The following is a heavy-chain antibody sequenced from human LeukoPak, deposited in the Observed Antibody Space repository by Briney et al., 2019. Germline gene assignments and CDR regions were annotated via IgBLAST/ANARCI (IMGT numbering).Heavy chain of an antibody. D-gene: IGHD3-3*01. J-gene: IGHJ4*02. Sequence: SETLSLTCTVSGYSFSSGYYWGWIRQPPGKGPEWIGYIYYSGSTNYNPSLKSRVTISVDTSKNQFSLKLSSVTAADTAVYYCAKADFWSGYRYFDYWGQGTLVTVSS. CDR3: AKADFWSGYRYFDY. CDR1: GYSFSSGYY. V-gene: IGHV4-61*01. CDR2: IYYSGST.